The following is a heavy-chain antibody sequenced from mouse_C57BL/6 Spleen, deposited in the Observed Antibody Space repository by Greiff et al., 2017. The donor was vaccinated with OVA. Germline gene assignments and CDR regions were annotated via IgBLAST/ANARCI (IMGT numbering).Heavy chain of an antibody. V-gene: IGHV2-2*01. CDR2: IWSGGST. Sequence: VQLVESGPGLVQPSQSLSITCTVSGFSLTSYGVHWVRPSPGKGLEWLGVIWSGGSTDYNAAFISRLSISKDNSKSQVFFKMNSLQADDTAIYYCARNYYGSSYGAMDYWGQGTSVTVSS. CDR1: GFSLTSYG. CDR3: ARNYYGSSYGAMDY. J-gene: IGHJ4*01. D-gene: IGHD1-1*01.